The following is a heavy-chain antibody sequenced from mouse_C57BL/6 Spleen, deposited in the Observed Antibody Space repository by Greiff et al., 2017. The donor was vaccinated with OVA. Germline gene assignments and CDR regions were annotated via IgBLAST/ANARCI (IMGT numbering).Heavy chain of an antibody. CDR2: ISGGGGNT. J-gene: IGHJ3*01. Sequence: EVKLEESGGGLVKPGGSLKLSCAASGFTFSSYTMSWVRQTPEKRLEWVATISGGGGNTYYPDSVKGRFTISRDNAKNTLYLQMSSLRSEDTALYYCARQRDSNYGAWFAYWGQGTLVTVSA. D-gene: IGHD2-5*01. CDR3: ARQRDSNYGAWFAY. V-gene: IGHV5-9*01. CDR1: GFTFSSYT.